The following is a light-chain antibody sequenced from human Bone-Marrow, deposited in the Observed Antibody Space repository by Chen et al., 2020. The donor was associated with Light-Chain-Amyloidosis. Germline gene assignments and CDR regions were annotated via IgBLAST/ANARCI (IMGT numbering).Light chain of an antibody. J-gene: IGLJ3*02. CDR2: EED. CDR3: QSYQGSSQGV. Sequence: NFMLTQPHSVSESPGKTVIISCTRSSGSIATNYVQGYQQRPGSSPTTVIDEEDQSPSGDPDRFSGSIDRSSNSASLTVTGLKTEDEADYYCQSYQGSSQGVFGGGTKLSVL. V-gene: IGLV6-57*01. CDR1: SGSIATNY.